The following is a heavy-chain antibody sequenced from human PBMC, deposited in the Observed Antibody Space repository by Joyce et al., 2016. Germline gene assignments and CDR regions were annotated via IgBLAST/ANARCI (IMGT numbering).Heavy chain of an antibody. CDR2: ISYDGNKK. D-gene: IGHD2-2*01. CDR1: GFTFSSYG. V-gene: IGHV3-30*18. CDR3: AKDDCSSTSCFFDY. J-gene: IGHJ4*02. Sequence: QVQLVESGGGVVQPGRSLRLSCAASGFTFSSYGMHWVRQAPGKGLEWVAVISYDGNKKYYADSVKGRFTISRDNSKNTLYLQMNSLRAEDTAVYYCAKDDCSSTSCFFDYWGQGTLVTVSS.